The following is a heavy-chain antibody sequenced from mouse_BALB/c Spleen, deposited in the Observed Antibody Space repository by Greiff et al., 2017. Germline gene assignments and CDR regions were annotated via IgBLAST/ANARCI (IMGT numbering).Heavy chain of an antibody. Sequence: QVQLQQSGPGLVAPSQSLSITCTVSGFSLTSYGVHWVRQPPGKGLEWLGVIWAGGSTNYNSALMSRLSISKDNSKSQVFLKMNSLQTDDTAMYYCAAGYDLLFAYWGQGTLVTVSA. D-gene: IGHD2-2*01. J-gene: IGHJ3*01. CDR1: GFSLTSYG. CDR2: IWAGGST. CDR3: AAGYDLLFAY. V-gene: IGHV2-9*02.